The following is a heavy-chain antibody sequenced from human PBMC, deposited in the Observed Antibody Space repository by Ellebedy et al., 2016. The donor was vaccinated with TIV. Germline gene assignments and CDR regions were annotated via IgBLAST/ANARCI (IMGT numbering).Heavy chain of an antibody. CDR3: ATRHDYGDHLDRAFDI. J-gene: IGHJ3*02. CDR2: IYSGGST. D-gene: IGHD4-17*01. CDR1: GFTVSSNY. Sequence: GESLKISCAASGFTVSSNYMSWVRQAPGKGLEWVSVIYSGGSTYYADSVKGRFTISRDNSKNTLYLQMNSLRAEDTAVYYCATRHDYGDHLDRAFDIWGQGTMVTVSS. V-gene: IGHV3-66*01.